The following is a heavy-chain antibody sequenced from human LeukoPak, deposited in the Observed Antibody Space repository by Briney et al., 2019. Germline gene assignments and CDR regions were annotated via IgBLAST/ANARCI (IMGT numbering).Heavy chain of an antibody. D-gene: IGHD3-22*01. CDR2: IWYDGSNK. CDR1: GFTFSSYG. Sequence: GGSLRLSCAASGFTFSSYGMHWVRQAPGKGLEWVAVIWYDGSNKYYADSVKGRFTISRDDSKNTLYLQTNSLRAEDTAVYYCARGNYYDSSGYPAGYWGQGTLVTVSS. J-gene: IGHJ4*02. CDR3: ARGNYYDSSGYPAGY. V-gene: IGHV3-33*01.